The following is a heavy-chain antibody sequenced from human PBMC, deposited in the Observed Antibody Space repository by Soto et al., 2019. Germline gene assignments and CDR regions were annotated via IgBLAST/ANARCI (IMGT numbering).Heavy chain of an antibody. CDR2: ISGSGGST. D-gene: IGHD5-12*01. CDR1: GFTFSSYA. J-gene: IGHJ3*02. CDR3: AKDRGVIGGYDGKYDAFDI. Sequence: HPGGSLRLSCAASGFTFSSYAMSWVRQAPGKGLEWVSAISGSGGSTYYADSVKGRFTISRDNSKNTLYLQMNSLRAEDTAVYYCAKDRGVIGGYDGKYDAFDIWGQGTMVTVSS. V-gene: IGHV3-23*01.